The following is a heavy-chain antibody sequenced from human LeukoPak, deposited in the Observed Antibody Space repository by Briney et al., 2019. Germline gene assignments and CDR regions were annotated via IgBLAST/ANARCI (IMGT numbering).Heavy chain of an antibody. CDR3: ARAVGSGSFQAYYYYMDV. D-gene: IGHD3-10*01. CDR2: IYTSGST. CDR1: GGSISSYY. J-gene: IGHJ6*03. V-gene: IGHV4-4*07. Sequence: SETLSLTCTVSGGSISSYYWSWIRQPAGKGLEWIGRIYTSGSTNYNPSLKSRVTMSVDTSKNQFSLKLSSVTAADTAVYYCARAVGSGSFQAYYYYMDVWGKGTTVTISS.